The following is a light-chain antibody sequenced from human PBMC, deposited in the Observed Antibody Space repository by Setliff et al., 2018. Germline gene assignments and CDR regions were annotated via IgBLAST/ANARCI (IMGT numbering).Light chain of an antibody. J-gene: IGLJ2*01. CDR3: SSYTTTSTVV. Sequence: QSALTQPASVSGSPGQSITISCTGSSSDIGGYNYVSWYQQHPGKAPKLMIYDVNERPSGVSNRFPGSKSGNTASLTIPGLQAEDEADYYCSSYTTTSTVVIGGGTKGTV. CDR1: SSDIGGYNY. V-gene: IGLV2-14*01. CDR2: DVN.